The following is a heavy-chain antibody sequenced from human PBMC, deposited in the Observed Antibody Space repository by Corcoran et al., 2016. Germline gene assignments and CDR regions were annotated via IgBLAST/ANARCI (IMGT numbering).Heavy chain of an antibody. CDR2: MNPKSGNT. D-gene: IGHD7-27*01. CDR1: GYTFTSSD. J-gene: IGHJ4*02. Sequence: QVQLVQSGAEVKKPGASVKVSCKTSGYTFTSSDINWVRQATGQGLEWMGWMNPKSGNTGSAQKFQGRVTMTRSPSISTAYMELSSLRAEDTAMYYCARYNTLGMIDYWGQGTLVTVSS. CDR3: ARYNTLGMIDY. V-gene: IGHV1-8*01.